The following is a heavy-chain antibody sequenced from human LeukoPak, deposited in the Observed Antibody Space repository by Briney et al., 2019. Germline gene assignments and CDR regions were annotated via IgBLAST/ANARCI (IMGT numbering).Heavy chain of an antibody. D-gene: IGHD2-21*02. V-gene: IGHV3-9*01. J-gene: IGHJ2*01. Sequence: PGRSLRLSCAASGFTLDDYAMHWVRQAPGKGLEWVSGISYNSDTIAHPDSVKGRFTISRDNAKNCLYLQMNSLRAEDTALYYCAKDYCGGDCYSGWYFDLWGRGTLVTVPS. CDR2: ISYNSDTI. CDR3: AKDYCGGDCYSGWYFDL. CDR1: GFTLDDYA.